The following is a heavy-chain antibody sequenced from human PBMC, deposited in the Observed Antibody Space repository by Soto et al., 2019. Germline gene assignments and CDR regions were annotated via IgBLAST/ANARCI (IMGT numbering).Heavy chain of an antibody. CDR1: GFTFSSYA. CDR3: AKDLTIFGVVIMVSAFDI. V-gene: IGHV3-23*01. Sequence: GGSLRLSCAASGFTFSSYAMSWVRQAPGKGLEWVSAISGSGGSTYYADSVKGRFTISRDNSKNTLYLQMSSLRAEDTAVYYCAKDLTIFGVVIMVSAFDIWGQGTMVTVSS. CDR2: ISGSGGST. D-gene: IGHD3-3*01. J-gene: IGHJ3*02.